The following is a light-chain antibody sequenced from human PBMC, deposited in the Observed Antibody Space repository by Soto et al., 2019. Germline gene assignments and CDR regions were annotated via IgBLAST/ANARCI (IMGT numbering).Light chain of an antibody. V-gene: IGKV1-39*01. Sequence: DIKMTQSPSSLSASVGDRVTITCRASQTIRSHLDWYQQKPGEAPKIVIYATSTLQSGVPSRFNGSVSGTDFSLTISSLQPEDFATYYCQQTYRTPLTFGGGTKVDI. CDR1: QTIRSH. CDR3: QQTYRTPLT. J-gene: IGKJ4*01. CDR2: ATS.